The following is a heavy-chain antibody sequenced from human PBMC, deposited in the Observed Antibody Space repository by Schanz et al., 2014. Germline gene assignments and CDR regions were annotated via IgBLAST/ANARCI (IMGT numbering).Heavy chain of an antibody. CDR1: GYTFTSYY. D-gene: IGHD3-10*01. J-gene: IGHJ6*02. CDR3: VRDAGWAFGDYHGMDV. Sequence: QVQLVQSGAEVKKPGASVKVSCKASGYTFTSYYMHWVRQAPGQGLEWMGIINPSGGSTSYAQKFQGRVTMTRDTSTSTAYMELRSLISDDTAVYYCVRDAGWAFGDYHGMDVWGQGTSVNVSS. V-gene: IGHV1-46*01. CDR2: INPSGGST.